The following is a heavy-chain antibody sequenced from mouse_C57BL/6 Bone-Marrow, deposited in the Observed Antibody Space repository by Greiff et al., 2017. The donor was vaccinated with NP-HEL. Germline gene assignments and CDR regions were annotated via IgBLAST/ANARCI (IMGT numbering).Heavy chain of an antibody. D-gene: IGHD2-1*01. Sequence: QVQLQQPGAELVRPGSSVKLSCKASGYTFTSYWMHWVKQRPIQGLEWIGNIDPSDSETHYNQKFKDKATLTVDKSSSTAYMQLSSLTSEDSAVYYGARGGGNYGAYWGQGTLVTVSA. CDR3: ARGGGNYGAY. V-gene: IGHV1-52*01. CDR1: GYTFTSYW. CDR2: IDPSDSET. J-gene: IGHJ3*01.